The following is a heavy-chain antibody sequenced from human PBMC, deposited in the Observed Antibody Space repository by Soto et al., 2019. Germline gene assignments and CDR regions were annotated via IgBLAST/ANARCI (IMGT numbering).Heavy chain of an antibody. CDR2: IIPIFGTA. V-gene: IGHV1-69*01. CDR1: GGTFSSYA. Sequence: QVQLVQSGAEVQKPGSSVKVSCKASGGTFSSYAISWVRQAPGQGLEWMGGIIPIFGTANYAQKFQGRVTITADESTSTAYMELSSLRSEDTAVYYCAREGYYDSSGYYSGAFDIWGQGTMVTVSS. D-gene: IGHD3-22*01. CDR3: AREGYYDSSGYYSGAFDI. J-gene: IGHJ3*02.